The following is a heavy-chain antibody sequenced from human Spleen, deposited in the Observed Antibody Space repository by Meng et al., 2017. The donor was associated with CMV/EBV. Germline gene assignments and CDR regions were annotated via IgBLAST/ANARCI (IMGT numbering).Heavy chain of an antibody. CDR3: ARVSENNWFDP. J-gene: IGHJ5*02. CDR1: GGSISSNPYY. Sequence: SETLSLTCSVSGGSISSNPYYWGWIRRPPGKGLEWIATLDYSGNTYYSPSLKSRVTISGDTSKNQFFLKLKSVTAADTAVYYCARVSENNWFDPWGQGTLVTVSS. CDR2: LDYSGNT. D-gene: IGHD3-3*02. V-gene: IGHV4-39*07.